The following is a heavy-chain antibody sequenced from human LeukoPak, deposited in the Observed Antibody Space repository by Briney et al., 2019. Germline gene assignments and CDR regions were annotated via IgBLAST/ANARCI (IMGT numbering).Heavy chain of an antibody. CDR3: ARDGYGLT. D-gene: IGHD5-18*01. CDR2: IYYSGST. V-gene: IGHV4-39*07. CDR1: GGSISSSSYY. J-gene: IGHJ5*02. Sequence: NPSETLSLTCTVSGGSISSSSYYWGWIRQPPGKGLEWIGSIYYSGSTYYTPSLKSRVTISVDTSKNQFSLRLNSVTAADTAVYYCARDGYGLTWGQGTLVTVSS.